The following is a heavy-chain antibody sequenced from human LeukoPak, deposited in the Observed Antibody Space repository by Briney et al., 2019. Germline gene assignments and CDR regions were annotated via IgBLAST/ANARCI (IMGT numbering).Heavy chain of an antibody. Sequence: SETLSLTCTVSGGSISSGGYYWSWIRQPPGKGLEWIGYIDDSGSANYNPSLRSRVTISGDTSKNQFYLKLRFVTAADTAMYYCARDRPFGVWGQGTQVTVSS. CDR1: GGSISSGGYY. J-gene: IGHJ4*02. D-gene: IGHD3-10*01. CDR2: IDDSGSA. CDR3: ARDRPFGV. V-gene: IGHV4-61*08.